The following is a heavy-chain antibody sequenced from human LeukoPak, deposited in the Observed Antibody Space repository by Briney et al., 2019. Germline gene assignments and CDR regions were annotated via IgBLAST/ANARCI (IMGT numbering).Heavy chain of an antibody. CDR2: INPNDGST. D-gene: IGHD6-6*01. Sequence: ASVKVSCKASGYTFTTYWIQWVRQAPGQGLEWVALINPNDGSTTYAHKFQGRVTMTRDTSTSTVYMDLSRLTSEDTAVYYCARVVAARPLFANWFDPWGQGTLVTVSS. J-gene: IGHJ5*02. CDR3: ARVVAARPLFANWFDP. CDR1: GYTFTTYW. V-gene: IGHV1-46*01.